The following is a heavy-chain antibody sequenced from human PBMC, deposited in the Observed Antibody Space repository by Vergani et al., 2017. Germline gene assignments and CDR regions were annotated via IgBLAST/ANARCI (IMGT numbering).Heavy chain of an antibody. CDR2: IIPIFGTA. CDR3: ARDRGYCSSTSCSPDAFDI. V-gene: IGHV1-69*01. Sequence: QVQLVQSGAEVKKPGSSVKVSCKASGGTFSSYAISWVRQAPGQGLEWMGGIIPIFGTANYAQKFQGRVTMTADEATSTAYMELSSLRSEDTAVYYCARDRGYCSSTSCSPDAFDIWGQGTMVTVSS. D-gene: IGHD2-2*01. J-gene: IGHJ3*02. CDR1: GGTFSSYA.